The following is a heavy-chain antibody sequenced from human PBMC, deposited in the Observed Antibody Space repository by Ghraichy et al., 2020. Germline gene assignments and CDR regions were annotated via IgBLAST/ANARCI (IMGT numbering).Heavy chain of an antibody. V-gene: IGHV3-23*01. J-gene: IGHJ5*02. Sequence: GGSLRLSCAASGFTFASFGMSWVRQAPGKGLEWVCGMRADGGTVEYADSVKGRFTISRDNSKGTVSLQMVRLRGEDTALYYCVKDETVMNVSLDLWGQGTPVIV. D-gene: IGHD2-21*01. CDR1: GFTFASFG. CDR2: MRADGGTV. CDR3: VKDETVMNVSLDL.